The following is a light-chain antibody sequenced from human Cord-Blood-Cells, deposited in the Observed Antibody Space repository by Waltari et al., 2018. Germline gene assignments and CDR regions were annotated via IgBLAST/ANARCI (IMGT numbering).Light chain of an antibody. CDR1: SSDVGGYNY. J-gene: IGLJ2*01. CDR3: SSYAGSNNVV. CDR2: EVS. V-gene: IGLV2-8*01. Sequence: QSALTQPPSASGSPGQSVTISCTGTSSDVGGYNYVSWYQQHPGKAPTLMIYEVSKRPAGVPDRFSVSKSGNAASLTVSGRQAEDEADYYGSSYAGSNNVVFGGGTKLTVL.